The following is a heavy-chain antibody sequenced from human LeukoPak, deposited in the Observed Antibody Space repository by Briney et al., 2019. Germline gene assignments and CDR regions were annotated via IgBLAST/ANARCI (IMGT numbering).Heavy chain of an antibody. CDR3: ARANPVYGDFDY. V-gene: IGHV3-53*01. CDR2: IFPDGTT. D-gene: IGHD4-17*01. CDR1: GLAVSDNY. J-gene: IGHJ4*02. Sequence: GGSLRLSCALSGLAVSDNYMSWVRQAPGKGLERVSVIFPDGTTYSAHFAQGRFSISRDRSTNTLFLHMSNLRTEDTAVYFCARANPVYGDFDYWGQGTLVTVSS.